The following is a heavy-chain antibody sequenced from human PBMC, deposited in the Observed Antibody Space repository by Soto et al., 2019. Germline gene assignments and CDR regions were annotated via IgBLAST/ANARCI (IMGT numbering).Heavy chain of an antibody. CDR3: AHTGMVLGVNHFDY. CDR1: GFSLTFSGVG. Sequence: QINLKESGPTLVKPTQTLTLTCTFSGFSLTFSGVGVGWIRQPPGKTLEWLAVIYWNDDRRYSPSLKRRLTITKDTSKNQVVLTMTNVDPVDTATYYCAHTGMVLGVNHFDYWGQGTLVTVSS. CDR2: IYWNDDR. V-gene: IGHV2-5*01. J-gene: IGHJ4*02. D-gene: IGHD3-10*01.